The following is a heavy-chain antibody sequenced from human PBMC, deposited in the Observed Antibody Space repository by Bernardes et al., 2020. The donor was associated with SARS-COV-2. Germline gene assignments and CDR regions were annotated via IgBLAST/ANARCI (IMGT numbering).Heavy chain of an antibody. Sequence: GSLRLSCTASGFTFSSYAMSWVRQAPGKGLEWVSAISGSGGSTYYADSVKGRFTISRDNSKNTLYLQMNSLRAEDTAVYYCAKDWIVVVPAALYSYGMDVWGQGTTVTVSS. D-gene: IGHD2-2*01. J-gene: IGHJ6*02. CDR1: GFTFSSYA. CDR2: ISGSGGST. CDR3: AKDWIVVVPAALYSYGMDV. V-gene: IGHV3-23*01.